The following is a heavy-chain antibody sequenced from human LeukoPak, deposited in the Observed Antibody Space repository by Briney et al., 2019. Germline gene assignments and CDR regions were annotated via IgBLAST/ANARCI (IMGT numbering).Heavy chain of an antibody. CDR3: ARSEDVDYGVPWFDP. V-gene: IGHV1-69*04. J-gene: IGHJ5*02. CDR1: GGTFSSYA. Sequence: SVKVSCKASGGTFSSYAISRVRQAPGQGLEWMGRIIPILGIANYAQKFQGRVTITADKSTSTAYMELSSLRSEDTAVYYCARSEDVDYGVPWFDPWGQGTLVTVSS. D-gene: IGHD4-17*01. CDR2: IIPILGIA.